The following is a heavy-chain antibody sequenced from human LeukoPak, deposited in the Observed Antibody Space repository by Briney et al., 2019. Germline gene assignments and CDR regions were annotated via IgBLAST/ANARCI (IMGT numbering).Heavy chain of an antibody. D-gene: IGHD3-22*01. CDR1: GGSFSSSSYY. CDR3: ARSILRYYYNASGYYPYYFDY. Sequence: SETLSLTCTASGGSFSSSSYYWGWIRQPPGKGLEWIGSISYRGNDYHNPSVKSRVIVSVDTSKNQFSLALRSVTAADTAVYYCARSILRYYYNASGYYPYYFDYWGQGMLVTVSS. CDR2: ISYRGND. V-gene: IGHV4-39*07. J-gene: IGHJ4*02.